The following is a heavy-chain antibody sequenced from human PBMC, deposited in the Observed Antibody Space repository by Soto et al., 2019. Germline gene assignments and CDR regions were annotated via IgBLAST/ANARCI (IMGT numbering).Heavy chain of an antibody. V-gene: IGHV1-69*13. Sequence: GASVKVSCKASGGTFSSYAISWVRQAPGQGLEWMGGIIPIFGTANYAQKFQGRVTITADESTSTAYMELSSLRSEDTAVYYCARHYVPKTYYDFWSGYSPTNWFDPWGQGTLVTVSS. D-gene: IGHD3-3*01. J-gene: IGHJ5*02. CDR2: IIPIFGTA. CDR1: GGTFSSYA. CDR3: ARHYVPKTYYDFWSGYSPTNWFDP.